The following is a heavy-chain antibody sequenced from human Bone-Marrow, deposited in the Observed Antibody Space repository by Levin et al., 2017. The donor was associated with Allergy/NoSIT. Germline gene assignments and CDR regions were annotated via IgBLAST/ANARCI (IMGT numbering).Heavy chain of an antibody. CDR1: GFTFSSYA. Sequence: GGSLRLSCAASGFTFSSYAMHWVRQAPGKGLEWVAVISYDGSNKYYADSVKGRFTISRDNSKNTLYLQMNSLRAEDTAVYYCASGVRGVPRYYYYYGMDVWGQGTTVTVSS. J-gene: IGHJ6*02. D-gene: IGHD3-10*01. CDR2: ISYDGSNK. V-gene: IGHV3-30*04. CDR3: ASGVRGVPRYYYYYGMDV.